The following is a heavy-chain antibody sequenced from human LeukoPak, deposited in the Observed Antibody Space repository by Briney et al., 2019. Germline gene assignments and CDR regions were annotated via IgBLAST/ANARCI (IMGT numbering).Heavy chain of an antibody. Sequence: WASVTVSCKASGYTFSNYYIHRVRQAPGQGVEGMGIINPSSGSTTYTQKFQGRVTMSRDMSTSTVYMELISLRAEDTAVYYCARVHHCFPIAFDYWGQGTLVTVSS. CDR1: GYTFSNYY. CDR2: INPSSGST. CDR3: ARVHHCFPIAFDY. J-gene: IGHJ4*02. D-gene: IGHD2-21*01. V-gene: IGHV1-46*01.